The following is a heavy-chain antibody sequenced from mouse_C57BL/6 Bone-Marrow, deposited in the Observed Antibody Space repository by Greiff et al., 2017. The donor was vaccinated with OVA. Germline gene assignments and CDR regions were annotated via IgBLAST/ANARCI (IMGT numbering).Heavy chain of an antibody. CDR1: GYAFSSYW. CDR3: ARIGEYAYYYAMDY. D-gene: IGHD5-2*01. CDR2: IYPGDGDT. Sequence: VKLQQSGAELVKPGASVKISCKASGYAFSSYWMNWVKQRPGKGLEWIGQIYPGDGDTNYNGKFKGKATLTADKSSSTAYMQLSSLTSEDSAVYFCARIGEYAYYYAMDYWGQGTSVTVSS. J-gene: IGHJ4*01. V-gene: IGHV1-80*01.